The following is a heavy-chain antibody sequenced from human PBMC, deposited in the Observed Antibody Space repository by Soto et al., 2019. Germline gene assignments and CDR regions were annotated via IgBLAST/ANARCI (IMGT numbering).Heavy chain of an antibody. V-gene: IGHV1-8*01. CDR3: ARGGVRFLEWLPPDWFDP. D-gene: IGHD3-3*01. J-gene: IGHJ5*02. CDR2: MNPNSGNT. Sequence: QVQLVQSGAEVKKPGASVKVSCKAPGYTFTSYDINGVRQATGQGLECMGWMNPNSGNTGYAQKFQGRVTMTRNTSISTAYMELSSLRSEDTAVYYCARGGVRFLEWLPPDWFDPWGQGTLVTVSS. CDR1: GYTFTSYD.